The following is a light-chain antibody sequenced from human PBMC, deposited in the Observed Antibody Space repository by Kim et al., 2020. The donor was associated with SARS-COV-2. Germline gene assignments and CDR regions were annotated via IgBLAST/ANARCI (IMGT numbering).Light chain of an antibody. Sequence: DIQMTQSPSSLSASVGDRVTITCQASQDISNYLNWYQQKPVKAPKLLIYDASNLETGVPSRFSGSGSGTDFTFTISSLQPEDIATYYCQQYDNLLMYTFGQGTKLEI. J-gene: IGKJ2*01. CDR2: DAS. CDR1: QDISNY. V-gene: IGKV1-33*01. CDR3: QQYDNLLMYT.